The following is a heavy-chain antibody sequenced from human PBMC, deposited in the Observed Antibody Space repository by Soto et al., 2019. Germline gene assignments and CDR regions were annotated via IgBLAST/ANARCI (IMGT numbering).Heavy chain of an antibody. J-gene: IGHJ6*02. D-gene: IGHD3-9*01. CDR1: GGVFNSIA. V-gene: IGHV1-69*01. Sequence: QVQLVQSGAEVRRPGSSVKVSCKAYGGVFNSIAINWVRQAPGQGLEWMGGITPLFSKSNYAQNFQGRATITADESTSIAYLELSSLRSEDTAVYYCARDRELTITSYYYYYAMDVWGQGTTVTVSS. CDR2: ITPLFSKS. CDR3: ARDRELTITSYYYYYAMDV.